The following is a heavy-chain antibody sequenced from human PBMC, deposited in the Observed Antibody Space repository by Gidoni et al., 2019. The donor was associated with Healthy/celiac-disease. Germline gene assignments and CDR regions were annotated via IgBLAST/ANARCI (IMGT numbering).Heavy chain of an antibody. V-gene: IGHV4-31*03. CDR2: IYYSGST. CDR3: ATIRVGNFDY. D-gene: IGHD1-26*01. Sequence: QVQLQESGPGLVKPSQTLSLTCTVSGGSISSGGYYWRWIRQHPGKGMEWIGYIYYSGSTYYNPSRKTRVTISVDTSKNQFSLTLSSVTASYTAVYYCATIRVGNFDYWGQGTLVTVSS. J-gene: IGHJ4*02. CDR1: GGSISSGGYY.